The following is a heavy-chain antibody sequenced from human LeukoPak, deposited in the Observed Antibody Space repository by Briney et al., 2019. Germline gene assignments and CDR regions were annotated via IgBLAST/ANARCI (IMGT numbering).Heavy chain of an antibody. J-gene: IGHJ3*02. CDR1: GGSISSYY. D-gene: IGHD3-22*01. CDR2: TSYSGST. Sequence: SETLSLTCTVSGGSISSYYWSWIRQPPGKGLEWIGYTSYSGSTNYNPSLKSRVTVSLDTSKNQFSLKLSSVTAADTAVYYCARGGLYYYDSSAFDIWGQGTMVTVSS. V-gene: IGHV4-59*01. CDR3: ARGGLYYYDSSAFDI.